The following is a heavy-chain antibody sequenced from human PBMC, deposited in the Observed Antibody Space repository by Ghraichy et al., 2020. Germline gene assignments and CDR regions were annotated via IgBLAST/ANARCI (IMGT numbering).Heavy chain of an antibody. CDR1: GFTVSSNY. CDR3: ARSGNYYILDY. CDR2: IYSGGST. Sequence: LSLTCAASGFTVSSNYMTWVRQAPGKGLEWVSVIYSGGSTYYADSVKGRFTISRHNSKNTLYLQMNSLRAEDTAVYYCARSGNYYILDYWGQGTLVTVSS. J-gene: IGHJ4*02. D-gene: IGHD1-26*01. V-gene: IGHV3-53*04.